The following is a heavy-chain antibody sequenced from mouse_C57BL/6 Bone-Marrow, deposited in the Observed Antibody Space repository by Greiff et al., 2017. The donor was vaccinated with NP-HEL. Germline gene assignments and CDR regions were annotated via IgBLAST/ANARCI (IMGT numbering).Heavy chain of an antibody. CDR3: ARDSITTVVEDWYFDV. Sequence: EVMLMESGGGLVKPGGSLKLSCAASGFTFSSYAMSWVRQTPEKRLEWVATISDGGSYTYYPDNVKGRFTISRDNAKNNLYLQMSHLKSEDTAMYYCARDSITTVVEDWYFDVWGTGTTVTVSS. CDR2: ISDGGSYT. CDR1: GFTFSSYA. D-gene: IGHD1-1*01. V-gene: IGHV5-4*01. J-gene: IGHJ1*03.